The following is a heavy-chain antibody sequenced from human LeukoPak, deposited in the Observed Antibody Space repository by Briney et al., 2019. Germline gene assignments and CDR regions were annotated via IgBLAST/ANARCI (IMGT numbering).Heavy chain of an antibody. CDR1: GGSISSGDYY. V-gene: IGHV4-30-4*01. Sequence: SETLSLTCTVSGGSISSGDYYWSWIRQPPGKGLEWIGYIYYSGSTYYNPSLKSRVTISVDTSKNQFSLKLSSVTAADTAVYYCARDLLYYDSSGYPNPNDAFDIWGQGTMVTVSS. CDR3: ARDLLYYDSSGYPNPNDAFDI. J-gene: IGHJ3*02. CDR2: IYYSGST. D-gene: IGHD3-22*01.